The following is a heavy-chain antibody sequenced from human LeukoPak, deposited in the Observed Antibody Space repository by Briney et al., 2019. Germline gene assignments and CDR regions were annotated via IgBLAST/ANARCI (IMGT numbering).Heavy chain of an antibody. V-gene: IGHV3-74*01. Sequence: GGSLRLSCEATGFTFSDYYMYWVRQAPGKGLMWVSRISGDGTSLTYADSVKGRFTISRDNAKNTLYLQMNNLRAEDTAVYYCTRKLRGVYGMDVWGKGTTVTVSS. CDR1: GFTFSDYY. J-gene: IGHJ6*04. CDR3: TRKLRGVYGMDV. D-gene: IGHD3-10*01. CDR2: ISGDGTSL.